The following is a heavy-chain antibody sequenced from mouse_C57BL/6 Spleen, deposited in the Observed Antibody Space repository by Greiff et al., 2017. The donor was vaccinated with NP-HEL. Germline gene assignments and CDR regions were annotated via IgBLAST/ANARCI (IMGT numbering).Heavy chain of an antibody. D-gene: IGHD2-4*01. Sequence: QVQLQQPGAELVKPGASVKLSCKASGYTFTSYWMQWVKQRPGQGLEWIGEIDPSDSYTNYNQKFKGKATLTVDTSSSTAYMQLSSLTSEDSAVYYCARGYDYDAYYAMDYWGQGTSVTVSS. CDR1: GYTFTSYW. CDR3: ARGYDYDAYYAMDY. CDR2: IDPSDSYT. V-gene: IGHV1-50*01. J-gene: IGHJ4*01.